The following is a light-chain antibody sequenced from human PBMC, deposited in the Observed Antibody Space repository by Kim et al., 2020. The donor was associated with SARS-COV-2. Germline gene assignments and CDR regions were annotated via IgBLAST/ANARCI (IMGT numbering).Light chain of an antibody. CDR1: SSNIGSNH. CDR2: SDN. CDR3: AAWDDSLNGSYV. Sequence: QSVLTQPPSASGTPGQRVTISCSGSSSNIGSNHVNWYQQLPGTAPKLLIHSDNQRPSGVPDRFSGSKSGTSASLAISGLQSEDEADYFCAAWDDSLNGSYVFGTGTKVTVL. V-gene: IGLV1-44*01. J-gene: IGLJ1*01.